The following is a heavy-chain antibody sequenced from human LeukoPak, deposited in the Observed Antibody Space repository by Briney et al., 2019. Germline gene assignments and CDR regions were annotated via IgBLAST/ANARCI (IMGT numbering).Heavy chain of an antibody. V-gene: IGHV4-4*07. D-gene: IGHD1-26*01. CDR2: IYNSGTT. Sequence: SETLSLTCPVTAASISSYYWSWIRQPAGKGLEWNGRIYNSGTTNYNPSLKSRVTMSVDTSKNHLSLKLSSVTAADTAVYYCAREYSGSYWTGYYFDYWGQGTLVTVSS. J-gene: IGHJ4*02. CDR3: AREYSGSYWTGYYFDY. CDR1: AASISSYY.